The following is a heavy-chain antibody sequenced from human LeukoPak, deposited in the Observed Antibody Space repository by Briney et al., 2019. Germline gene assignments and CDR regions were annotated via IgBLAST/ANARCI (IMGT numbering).Heavy chain of an antibody. CDR3: ARHPNEDGWYFGDY. V-gene: IGHV5-10-1*01. D-gene: IGHD6-19*01. CDR1: GSSFTSYW. CDR2: IDPSDSYT. Sequence: GGSLQISFKGSGSSFTSYWISWVRPMPGKGLEWMGRIDPSDSYTNYSPSFQGHVTISADKSISTAYLQWSSLKASDTAMYYCARHPNEDGWYFGDYWGQGTLVTVSS. J-gene: IGHJ4*02.